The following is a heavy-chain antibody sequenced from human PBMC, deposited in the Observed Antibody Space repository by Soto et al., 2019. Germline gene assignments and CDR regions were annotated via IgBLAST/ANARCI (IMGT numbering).Heavy chain of an antibody. D-gene: IGHD3-16*01. CDR2: ISGSGGST. V-gene: IGHV3-23*01. CDR1: GFTFSIYV. Sequence: PGGSLRLSCAASGFTFSIYVMSWVRQAPGKGLEWVSAISGSGGSTYYADSVKGRFTISRDNSKNTLYLQMNSLRAEDTAVYYCAKLGGPGTRVDYWGQGTLVTVSS. J-gene: IGHJ4*02. CDR3: AKLGGPGTRVDY.